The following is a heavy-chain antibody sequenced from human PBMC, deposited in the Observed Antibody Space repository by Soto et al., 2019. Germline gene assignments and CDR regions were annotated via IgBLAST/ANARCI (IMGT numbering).Heavy chain of an antibody. V-gene: IGHV4-39*01. CDR2: IYYSGST. D-gene: IGHD1-26*01. J-gene: IGHJ4*02. CDR3: ASRPNIEGATAYFDY. Sequence: QLQLQESGPGLVKPSETLSLTCTVSGGSISSSSYYWGWIRQPPGKGLEWIGSIYYSGSTYYNPSLKSRVTIAVDTSKNQFSLKLSSVTAADTAVYYCASRPNIEGATAYFDYWGQGTLVTVSS. CDR1: GGSISSSSYY.